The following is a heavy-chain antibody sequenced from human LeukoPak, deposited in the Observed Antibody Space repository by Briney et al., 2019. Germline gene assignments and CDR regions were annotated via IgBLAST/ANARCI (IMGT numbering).Heavy chain of an antibody. V-gene: IGHV4-39*01. CDR3: AKTNSYGYSNFDY. CDR2: IYYSGST. CDR1: GGSISSSSYY. D-gene: IGHD5-18*01. J-gene: IGHJ4*02. Sequence: PSETLSLTCTVSGGSISSSSYYWGWIRQPPGKGREWIGSIYYSGSTYYNPSLKSRVTISVDTSKNQFSLKLSSVTAADTAVYYCAKTNSYGYSNFDYWGQGTLVTVSS.